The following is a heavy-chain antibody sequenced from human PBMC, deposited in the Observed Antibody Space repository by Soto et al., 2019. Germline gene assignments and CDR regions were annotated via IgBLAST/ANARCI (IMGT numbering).Heavy chain of an antibody. V-gene: IGHV3-13*04. Sequence: PGGSLRLSCAASGFTFSSYDMHWVRQATGKGLEWVSAIGTAGDTYYPGSVKGRFTISRENAKNSLYLQMNSLRAGDTAVYYCARAGYSYGYGYYYYYYGMDVWGQGTTVTVSS. CDR1: GFTFSSYD. D-gene: IGHD5-18*01. J-gene: IGHJ6*02. CDR3: ARAGYSYGYGYYYYYYGMDV. CDR2: IGTAGDT.